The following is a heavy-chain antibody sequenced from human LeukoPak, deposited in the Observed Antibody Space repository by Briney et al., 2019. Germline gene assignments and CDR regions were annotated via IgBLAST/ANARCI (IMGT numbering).Heavy chain of an antibody. D-gene: IGHD2-15*01. CDR1: GYTFTGYY. J-gene: IGHJ6*02. CDR3: ARASLGYCSGGSCYYYGMDV. V-gene: IGHV1-18*04. CDR2: ISAYNGNT. Sequence: ASVKVSCKASGYTFTGYYMHWVRQAPGQGLEWMGWISAYNGNTNYAQKLQGRVTMTTDTSTSTAYMELRSLRSDDTAVYYCARASLGYCSGGSCYYYGMDVWGQGTTVTVSS.